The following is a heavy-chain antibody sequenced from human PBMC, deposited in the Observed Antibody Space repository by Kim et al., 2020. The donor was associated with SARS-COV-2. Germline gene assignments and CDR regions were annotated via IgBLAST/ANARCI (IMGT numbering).Heavy chain of an antibody. CDR1: GFTFRTYD. D-gene: IGHD6-6*01. V-gene: IGHV3-13*04. CDR2: IGTAGDT. J-gene: IGHJ4*02. Sequence: GGSLRLSCAASGFTFRTYDMHWVRQATGKGLEWVSAIGTAGDTYYPGSVKGRFTISRENAKNSLYLQMNSLRAGDTAVYYCARSMYSTSPWDYWGQGTLVTVSS. CDR3: ARSMYSTSPWDY.